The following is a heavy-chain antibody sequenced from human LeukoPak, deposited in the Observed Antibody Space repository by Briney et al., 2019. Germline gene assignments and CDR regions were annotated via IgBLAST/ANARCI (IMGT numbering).Heavy chain of an antibody. Sequence: GASLRLSCAASGFTFSSYAMSWVRQAPEKGLEWVSTISGSGAGTYHADSVKGRFTISRDDSKNTLYLQMNSLRAEDTAVYYCVKDLGRYRNTCFDYWGQGTLVTVSS. V-gene: IGHV3-23*01. D-gene: IGHD1-26*01. CDR2: ISGSGAGT. CDR1: GFTFSSYA. J-gene: IGHJ4*02. CDR3: VKDLGRYRNTCFDY.